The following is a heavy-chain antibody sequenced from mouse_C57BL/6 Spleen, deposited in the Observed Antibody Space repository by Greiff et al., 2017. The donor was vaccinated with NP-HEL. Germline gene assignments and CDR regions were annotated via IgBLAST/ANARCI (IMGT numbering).Heavy chain of an antibody. CDR1: GFTFSSYT. CDR3: ARQDGYSYWYFDV. V-gene: IGHV5-9*01. Sequence: EVKVEESGGGLVKPGGSLKLSCAASGFTFSSYTMSWVRQTPEKRLEWVATISGGGGNTYYPDSVKGRFTITRDNAKNTLYLQMSSLRSEDTALYYCARQDGYSYWYFDVWGTGTTVTVSS. D-gene: IGHD2-3*01. J-gene: IGHJ1*03. CDR2: ISGGGGNT.